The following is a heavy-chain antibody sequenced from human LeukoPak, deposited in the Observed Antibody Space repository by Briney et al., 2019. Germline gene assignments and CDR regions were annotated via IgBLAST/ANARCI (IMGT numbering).Heavy chain of an antibody. CDR3: TRDWTHYDSSGYFDY. CDR1: GFTFSSYG. D-gene: IGHD3-22*01. Sequence: GGSLRLSCAASGFTFSSYGMHWVRQAPGKGLEWVAVIWYDGSNKYYADSVKGRFTISRDNSKNTLYLQMNSLRAEDTAVYYCTRDWTHYDSSGYFDYWGQGTLVTVSS. CDR2: IWYDGSNK. V-gene: IGHV3-33*01. J-gene: IGHJ4*02.